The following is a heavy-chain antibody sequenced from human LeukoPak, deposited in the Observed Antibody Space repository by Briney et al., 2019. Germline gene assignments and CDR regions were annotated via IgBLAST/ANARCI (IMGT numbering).Heavy chain of an antibody. V-gene: IGHV3-21*01. D-gene: IGHD4-17*01. CDR3: ARDFYDGEDRPLDY. CDR2: ISSSSVYI. J-gene: IGHJ4*02. Sequence: GGSLRLSCAASGFTFSSYTMNWVRQAPGKGLEWVSSISSSSVYIYYADSVKGRFTVSRDNAKNSLYLQMNSLRAEDTAVYYCARDFYDGEDRPLDYWGQGTLVTVSS. CDR1: GFTFSSYT.